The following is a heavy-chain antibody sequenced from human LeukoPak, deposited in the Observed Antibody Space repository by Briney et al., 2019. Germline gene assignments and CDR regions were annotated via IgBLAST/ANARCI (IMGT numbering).Heavy chain of an antibody. CDR2: IYYSGST. V-gene: IGHV4-39*01. CDR3: ARLVFGVVIPNRFDY. Sequence: PSETLSLTCTVSGGSISSSSYYWGWIRQPPGKGLEWIGSIYYSGSTYYNPSLKSRVTISVDTSKNQFSLKLSSVTAADTAVYYCARLVFGVVIPNRFDYWGQGTLVTVSS. J-gene: IGHJ4*02. CDR1: GGSISSSSYY. D-gene: IGHD3-3*01.